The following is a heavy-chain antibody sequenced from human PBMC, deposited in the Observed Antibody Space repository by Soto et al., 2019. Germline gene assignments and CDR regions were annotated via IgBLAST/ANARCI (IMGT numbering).Heavy chain of an antibody. CDR1: RGSTNFYY. V-gene: IGHV4-59*01. D-gene: IGHD4-4*01. J-gene: IGHJ4*02. CDR2: IYYSGST. CDR3: ARRQYHHLDY. Sequence: QVQLQESGPGLVKPSETLSLTCTVSRGSTNFYYWSWIRQPPGKGLEWIGYIYYSGSTNYNPSLKSRVTISLDTSKNQFSLKLSSVTAADTAVYYCARRQYHHLDYWGRGTLVTVSS.